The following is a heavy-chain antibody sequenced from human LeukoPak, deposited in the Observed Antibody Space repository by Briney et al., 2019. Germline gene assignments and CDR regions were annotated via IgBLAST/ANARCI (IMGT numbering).Heavy chain of an antibody. J-gene: IGHJ5*02. CDR2: INPNSGGT. CDR3: ARSPRWLDITMVRGDWFDP. V-gene: IGHV1-2*06. Sequence: GASVKVSCKASGYTFTGYYMHWVRQAPGQGLEWMGRINPNSGGTNYAQKFQGRVTMTRDTSISTAYMELSRLRSDDTAVYYCARSPRWLDITMVRGDWFDPWGQGTLVTVSS. D-gene: IGHD3-10*01. CDR1: GYTFTGYY.